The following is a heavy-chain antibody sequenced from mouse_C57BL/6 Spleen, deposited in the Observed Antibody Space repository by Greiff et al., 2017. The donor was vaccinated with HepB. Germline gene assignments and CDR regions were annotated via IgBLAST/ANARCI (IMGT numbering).Heavy chain of an antibody. V-gene: IGHV1-72*01. CDR2: IDPNSGGT. Sequence: VKLQESGAELVKPGASVKLSCKASGYTFTSYWMHWVKQRPGRGLEWIGRIDPNSGGTKYNEKFKSKATLTVDKPSSTAYMQLSSLTSEDSAVYYCARWGVVAPYAMDYWGQGTSVTVSS. J-gene: IGHJ4*01. D-gene: IGHD1-1*01. CDR1: GYTFTSYW. CDR3: ARWGVVAPYAMDY.